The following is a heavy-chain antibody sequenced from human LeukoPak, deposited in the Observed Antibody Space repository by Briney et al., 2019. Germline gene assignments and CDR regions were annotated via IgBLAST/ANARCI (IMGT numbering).Heavy chain of an antibody. CDR3: AKQLFHDGY. V-gene: IGHV3-15*01. CDR2: IKSKTDGGTT. D-gene: IGHD3-10*01. CDR1: GFTFSNAW. Sequence: GGSLRLSCAASGFTFSNAWMSWVRQAPGKGLEWVGRIKSKTDGGTTDYAAPVKGRFTISRDDSKNTLYLQMNSLRAEDTAVYYCAKQLFHDGYWGQGTLVTVSS. J-gene: IGHJ4*02.